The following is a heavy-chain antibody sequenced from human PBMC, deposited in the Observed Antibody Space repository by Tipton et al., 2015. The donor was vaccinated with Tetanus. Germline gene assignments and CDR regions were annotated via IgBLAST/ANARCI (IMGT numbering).Heavy chain of an antibody. V-gene: IGHV4-31*03. D-gene: IGHD3-10*01. J-gene: IGHJ4*02. CDR3: ARDHAFTVSQSRGGLAY. CDR2: IYYSGST. CDR1: GGSISSGGYY. Sequence: TLSLTCTVSGGSISSGGYYWSWIRQHPGKGLEWIGDIYYSGSTYYNPSLKSRVTISVDTSKNQFSLKLNSVTAADTAVYYCARDHAFTVSQSRGGLAYWGQGTLVTVSS.